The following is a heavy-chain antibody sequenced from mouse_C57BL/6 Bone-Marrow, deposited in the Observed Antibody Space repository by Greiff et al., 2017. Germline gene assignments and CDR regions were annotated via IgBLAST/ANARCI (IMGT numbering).Heavy chain of an antibody. Sequence: QVQLKQSGAELARPGASVKMSCKASGYTFTSYTMHWVKQRPGQGLEWIGYINPSSGYTKYNQKFKDKATLTADKASSTAYMQLSSLTSEDSAGYYCARWGLQFAYWGQGTLVTVSA. J-gene: IGHJ3*01. CDR1: GYTFTSYT. V-gene: IGHV1-4*01. CDR3: ARWGLQFAY. CDR2: INPSSGYT. D-gene: IGHD2-4*01.